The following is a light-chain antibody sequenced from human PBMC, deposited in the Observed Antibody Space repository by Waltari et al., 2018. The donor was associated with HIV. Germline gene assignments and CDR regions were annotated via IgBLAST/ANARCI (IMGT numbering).Light chain of an antibody. CDR1: SSDVGPYSL. CDR2: EGN. J-gene: IGLJ2*01. V-gene: IGLV2-23*01. Sequence: QSALTQPASVSGSPGQSITLSCTGTSSDVGPYSLVSWYQHHPGKAPKLMIYEGNKRPSGVSNRFSGSKSGNTASLTVSGLQAEDEADYYCSSYTSFSTVLFGGGTKLTVL. CDR3: SSYTSFSTVL.